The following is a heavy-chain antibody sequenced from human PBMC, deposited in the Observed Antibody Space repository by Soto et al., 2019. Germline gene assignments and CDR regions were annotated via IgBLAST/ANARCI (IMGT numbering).Heavy chain of an antibody. CDR3: AKVRVVVTVPNYFDY. CDR2: IWYDGSNK. D-gene: IGHD2-21*02. V-gene: IGHV3-33*06. CDR1: GFTFSSYG. J-gene: IGHJ4*02. Sequence: PGGSLRLSCAASGFTFSSYGMHWVRQAPGKGLEWVAVIWYDGSNKYYADSVKGRFTISRDNSKNTLYLQMNSLRAEDTAVYYCAKVRVVVTVPNYFDYWGQGTLVTVSS.